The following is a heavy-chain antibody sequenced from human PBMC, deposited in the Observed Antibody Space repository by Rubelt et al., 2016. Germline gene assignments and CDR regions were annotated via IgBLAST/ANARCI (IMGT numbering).Heavy chain of an antibody. CDR2: DGSEK. Sequence: DGSEKYYVDSVKGRFTISRDNSKNTLYLQMNSLRAEDTAVYYCARGDPPRYYYGSGSYRSVHWYFDLWGRGTLVTVSS. D-gene: IGHD3-10*01. V-gene: IGHV3-7*01. CDR3: ARGDPPRYYYGSGSYRSVHWYFDL. J-gene: IGHJ2*01.